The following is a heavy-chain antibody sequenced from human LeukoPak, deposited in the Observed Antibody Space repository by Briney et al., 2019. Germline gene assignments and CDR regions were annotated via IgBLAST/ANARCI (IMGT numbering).Heavy chain of an antibody. V-gene: IGHV4-59*01. CDR3: ARVGSSKSSFDY. D-gene: IGHD1-26*01. CDR2: IYYSGST. Sequence: SETLSLTCTVSGGSISSYYWSWIRQPPGKGLEWIGCIYYSGSTNYNPSLKSRVTISVDTSKNQFSLKLSSVTAADTAVYYCARVGSSKSSFDYWGQGTLVTVSS. J-gene: IGHJ4*02. CDR1: GGSISSYY.